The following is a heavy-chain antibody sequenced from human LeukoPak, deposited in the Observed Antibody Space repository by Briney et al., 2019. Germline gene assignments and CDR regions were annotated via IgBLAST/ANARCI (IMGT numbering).Heavy chain of an antibody. D-gene: IGHD6-13*01. Sequence: PGGSLRFSCAASGFTFRSYWMSWVRQPPGKGLEGVANRKQDGSKKFCVDSVKGRFTISRDNAKNSLYLQMNSLRAEDTAVYYCAREERGSWFFLGSDYWGQGTLVTVSS. J-gene: IGHJ4*02. V-gene: IGHV3-7*01. CDR1: GFTFRSYW. CDR2: RKQDGSKK. CDR3: AREERGSWFFLGSDY.